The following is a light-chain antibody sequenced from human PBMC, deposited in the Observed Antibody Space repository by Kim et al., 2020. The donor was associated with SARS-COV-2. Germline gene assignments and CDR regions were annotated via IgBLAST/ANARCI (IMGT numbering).Light chain of an antibody. J-gene: IGLJ1*01. Sequence: VSPGQPASITCSGDKLGDKYVCWYQQKTGQSPVLVIYQDTKRPSGIPGRFSGSKSGNTATLTIGGTQAMDEADYYCQAWDSGITYVFGTGTKVTVL. CDR1: KLGDKY. CDR3: QAWDSGITYV. V-gene: IGLV3-1*01. CDR2: QDT.